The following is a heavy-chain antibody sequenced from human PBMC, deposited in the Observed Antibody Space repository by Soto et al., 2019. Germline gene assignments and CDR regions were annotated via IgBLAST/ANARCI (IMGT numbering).Heavy chain of an antibody. CDR3: ARGREGDYGDYVFDY. D-gene: IGHD4-17*01. V-gene: IGHV4-34*01. CDR2: TNHSGST. J-gene: IGHJ4*02. Sequence: QVQLQQWGAGLLKPSETLSLTCAVYGGSFSGYYWSWIRQPPGKGLECIWETNHSGSTTYNPSPNSRVTISVDTSKNQYSLKLSSVTAADTAVYYCARGREGDYGDYVFDYWGQGTLVTVSS. CDR1: GGSFSGYY.